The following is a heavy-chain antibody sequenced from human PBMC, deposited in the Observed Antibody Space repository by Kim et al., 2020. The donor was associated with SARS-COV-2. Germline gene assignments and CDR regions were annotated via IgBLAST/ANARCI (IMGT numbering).Heavy chain of an antibody. J-gene: IGHJ4*02. V-gene: IGHV3-11*01. CDR3: ARCGTSYYYDY. CDR2: I. Sequence: ILYADSVKGRFTISRDNAKNSLYLQVNSLRAEDTALYYCARCGTSYYYDYWGQGTLVTVSP. D-gene: IGHD1-1*01.